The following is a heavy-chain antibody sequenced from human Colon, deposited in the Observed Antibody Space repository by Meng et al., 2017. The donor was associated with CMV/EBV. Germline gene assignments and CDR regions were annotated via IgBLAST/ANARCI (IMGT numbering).Heavy chain of an antibody. CDR2: ISDSRYT. V-gene: IGHV3-23*01. CDR3: AKIRKGGYCSGGSCFDT. J-gene: IGHJ5*02. CDR1: GFAFSDYA. Sequence: SGFAFSDYAMTWVRQAPGKGLEWVSFISDSRYTNYGDPVKGRFTISRDNSKNTVFLQMNSLRADDTGIYFCAKIRKGGYCSGGSCFDTWGQGTLVTVSS. D-gene: IGHD2-8*02.